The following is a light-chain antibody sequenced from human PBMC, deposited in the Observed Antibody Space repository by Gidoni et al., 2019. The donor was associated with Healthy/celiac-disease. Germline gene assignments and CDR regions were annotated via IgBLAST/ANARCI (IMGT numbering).Light chain of an antibody. J-gene: IGKJ1*01. CDR1: QSVSSY. V-gene: IGKV3-11*01. CDR3: QQRSNWPWT. Sequence: EIVLTQSPATLSLSPGERATLSCRPSQSVSSYLAWYQQKPGQAPRLLIYDASNRATGIPARFSGSGSGKDFTLTISSLEPEDFAVYCCQQRSNWPWTFGQGTKVEIK. CDR2: DAS.